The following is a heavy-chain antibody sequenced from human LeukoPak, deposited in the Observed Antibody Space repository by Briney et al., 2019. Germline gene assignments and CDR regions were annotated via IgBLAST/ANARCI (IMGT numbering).Heavy chain of an antibody. CDR1: GGSFSGYY. V-gene: IGHV4-34*01. CDR3: ARGPLKGLRDV. CDR2: INHSGST. Sequence: SETLSLTCAVCGGSFSGYYWNWIRQPPGKGLEWTGEINHSGSTNYNPSLKSQVTISIDTPKNQFSLKLSSVTAADTAVYYCARGPLKGLRDVWGKGTTVTVSS. J-gene: IGHJ6*04.